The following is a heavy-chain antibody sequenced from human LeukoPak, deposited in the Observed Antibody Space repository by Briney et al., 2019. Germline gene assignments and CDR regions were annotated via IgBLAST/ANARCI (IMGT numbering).Heavy chain of an antibody. J-gene: IGHJ3*02. CDR3: ASLPESDPRLAYDAFDI. CDR1: GFTFSSYA. CDR2: ISSSSSYI. V-gene: IGHV3-21*01. D-gene: IGHD6-25*01. Sequence: GGSLRLSCAASGFTFSSYAMSWVRQAPGRGLEWVSSISSSSSYIYYADSVKGRFTISRDNAKNSLYLQMNSLRAEDTAVYYCASLPESDPRLAYDAFDIWGQGTMVTVSS.